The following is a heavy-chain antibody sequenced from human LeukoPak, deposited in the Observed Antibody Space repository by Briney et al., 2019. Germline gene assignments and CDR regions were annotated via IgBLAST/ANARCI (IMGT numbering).Heavy chain of an antibody. CDR1: GFTFSSYG. J-gene: IGHJ4*02. V-gene: IGHV3-33*01. D-gene: IGHD3-22*01. CDR2: IWYDGSNK. Sequence: GRSLRLSCAASGFTFSSYGMHWVRQAPGKGLEWVAVIWYDGSNKYYADSVKGRFTIPRDNSKNTLYLQMNSLRAEDTAVYYCARDLEEIAGDYYDSSGYKYWGQGTLVTVSS. CDR3: ARDLEEIAGDYYDSSGYKY.